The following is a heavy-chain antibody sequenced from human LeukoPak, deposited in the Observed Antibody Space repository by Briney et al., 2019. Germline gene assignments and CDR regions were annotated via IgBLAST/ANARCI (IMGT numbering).Heavy chain of an antibody. Sequence: GGSLRLSCAASGFTFDDHAMHWVRQAPGKGLEWVSGISWNSGSIGYADSVKGRFTISRDNAKNSLYLQMNSLRAEDTALYYCAKDKGPYSSGWYYFDYWGQGTLVTVSS. CDR3: AKDKGPYSSGWYYFDY. D-gene: IGHD6-19*01. CDR2: ISWNSGSI. CDR1: GFTFDDHA. J-gene: IGHJ4*02. V-gene: IGHV3-9*01.